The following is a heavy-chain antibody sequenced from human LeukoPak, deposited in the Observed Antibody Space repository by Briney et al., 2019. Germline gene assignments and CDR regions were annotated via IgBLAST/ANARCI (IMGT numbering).Heavy chain of an antibody. CDR1: GYTFTSYA. V-gene: IGHV7-4-1*02. D-gene: IGHD3-22*01. Sequence: ASVKVSCKASGYTFTSYAMNWVRQAPGQGREWMGWINTNTGNPKYAQGFTGRFVFSLDTSLSTAYLQISSLKAEDTAVYYCAREGYYYDSSGTNNWFDPWGQGTLVTVSS. CDR3: AREGYYYDSSGTNNWFDP. CDR2: INTNTGNP. J-gene: IGHJ5*02.